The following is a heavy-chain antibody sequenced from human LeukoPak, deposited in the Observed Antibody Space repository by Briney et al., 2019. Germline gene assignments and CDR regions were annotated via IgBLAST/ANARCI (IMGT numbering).Heavy chain of an antibody. D-gene: IGHD1-1*01. V-gene: IGHV3-33*01. J-gene: IGHJ4*02. Sequence: GGSLRLSCAASGFIFSNYGFHWVRQAPGKGLEWVALIWSDGSKKYYTDSVKGRFTISRDDSKNTLCLQMSSLRAADMTVYYCARDIGTWPNSLFDYCGEGDLGTVSS. CDR3: ARDIGTWPNSLFDY. CDR2: IWSDGSKK. CDR1: GFIFSNYG.